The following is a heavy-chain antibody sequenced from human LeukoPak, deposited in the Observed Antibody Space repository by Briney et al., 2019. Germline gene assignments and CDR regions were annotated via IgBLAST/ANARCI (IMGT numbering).Heavy chain of an antibody. CDR3: VRDEFYNSGWFGPIFEK. V-gene: IGHV4-61*02. J-gene: IGHJ4*02. D-gene: IGHD6-13*01. CDR2: IYSSGST. CDR1: GGSISSGSYF. Sequence: SETLSLTCTVSGGSISSGSYFWSWIRQPAGKGLEWIGRIYSSGSTNYNPSLQGRVSMSIDTAKSQFSPHLTTVTAADTAVYYCVRDEFYNSGWFGPIFEKWGQGTLVIVSS.